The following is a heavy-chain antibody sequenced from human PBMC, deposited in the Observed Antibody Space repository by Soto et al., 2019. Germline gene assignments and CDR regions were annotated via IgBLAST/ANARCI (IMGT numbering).Heavy chain of an antibody. CDR2: ATGGGSST. D-gene: IGHD6-6*01. CDR1: GFSFSNYA. CDR3: AKFSATSVYDISSAPDY. J-gene: IGHJ4*02. Sequence: GGSLRLSCAAPGFSFSNYAMTWVRQAPGKGLEWVSAATGGGSSTFYADSVKGRFTVSRDNSRKTLYLQMTSLRAEDAAVYYCAKFSATSVYDISSAPDYWGQGTLVTVSS. V-gene: IGHV3-23*01.